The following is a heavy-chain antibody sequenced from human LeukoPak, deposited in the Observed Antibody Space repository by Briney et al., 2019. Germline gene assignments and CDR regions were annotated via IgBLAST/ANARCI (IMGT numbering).Heavy chain of an antibody. CDR2: ISSSSSYI. V-gene: IGHV3-21*01. CDR1: GFTFSSYS. J-gene: IGHJ3*02. CDR3: ARLGVHDAFDI. Sequence: GGSLRLSCAASGFTFSSYSMNWVRQAPGKGLEWVSSISSSSSYIYYADSVKGRFTISRDSAKNSLYLQMNSLRAEDTAVYYCARLGVHDAFDIWGQGTMVTVSS.